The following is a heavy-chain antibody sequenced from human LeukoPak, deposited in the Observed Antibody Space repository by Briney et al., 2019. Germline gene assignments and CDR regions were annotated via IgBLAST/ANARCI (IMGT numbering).Heavy chain of an antibody. CDR2: INHSGST. J-gene: IGHJ6*03. Sequence: SETLSLTCAVYGGSFSGYYWSWICQPPGKGLEWIGEINHSGSTNYNPSLKNRVTISVDTSKNQFSLKLSSVTAADTAVYYCARGYYGDKTPMDVWGKGTTVTVSS. CDR3: ARGYYGDKTPMDV. D-gene: IGHD4-23*01. CDR1: GGSFSGYY. V-gene: IGHV4-34*01.